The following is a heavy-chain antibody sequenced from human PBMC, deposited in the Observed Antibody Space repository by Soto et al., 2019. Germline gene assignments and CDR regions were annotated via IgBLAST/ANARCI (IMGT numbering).Heavy chain of an antibody. CDR3: ARYYYDSSGYGPNYFDY. D-gene: IGHD3-22*01. CDR2: IIPIFGTA. V-gene: IGHV1-69*13. CDR1: GGTFSSYA. J-gene: IGHJ4*02. Sequence: GASVKVSCKASGGTFSSYAISWVRQAPGQGLEWMGGIIPIFGTANYAQKFQGRVTITADESTSTAYMELSSLRSEDTAVYYCARYYYDSSGYGPNYFDYWGQGTLVTVSS.